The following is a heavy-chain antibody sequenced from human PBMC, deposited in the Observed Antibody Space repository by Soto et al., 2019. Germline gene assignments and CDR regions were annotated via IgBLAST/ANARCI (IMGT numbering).Heavy chain of an antibody. CDR2: IIPMFAAT. V-gene: IGHV1-69*01. CDR1: GGSFSDFA. D-gene: IGHD2-15*01. J-gene: IGHJ4*02. CDR3: ARGAIVAVPAALSSYHDYTNYRFDS. Sequence: QVQLAQSGAEMTKPGSSVKLSCRASGGSFSDFAFSWVRQAPGQGLEWMGGIIPMFAATKYAQRLQDRVTITADESTNTVYLALNSLTSEDTAIYYCARGAIVAVPAALSSYHDYTNYRFDSWGQGTLVTVSS.